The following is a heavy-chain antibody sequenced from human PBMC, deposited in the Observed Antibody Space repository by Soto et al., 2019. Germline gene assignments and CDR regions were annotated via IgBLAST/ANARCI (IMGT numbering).Heavy chain of an antibody. CDR3: ARDGAVRYAMDV. CDR1: GTSISSGGYY. V-gene: IGHV4-31*03. J-gene: IGHJ6*02. Sequence: QVQLQESGPGLVKPSQTLTLTCTVSGTSISSGGYYWSWIRQHPGKGLEWIGYIYNSGPTYYNPPFKSRVTISVDASKNKFSLKVTSVSAAHTAVYYCARDGAVRYAMDVWGHGTTVTVSS. CDR2: IYNSGPT. D-gene: IGHD3-16*01.